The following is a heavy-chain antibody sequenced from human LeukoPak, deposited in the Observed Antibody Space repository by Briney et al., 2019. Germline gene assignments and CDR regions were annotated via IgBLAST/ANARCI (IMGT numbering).Heavy chain of an antibody. Sequence: SETLSLTCAVSGGSFSGYYLSWIRQPPGKGLEWIGEINHSGGTNYNPSLKSRVTISVEKSKNKFFLKLSSGTAADEAVFYCARVRDIGDYYYMDVCGKGTTGTVSS. CDR3: ARVRDIGDYYYMDV. CDR2: INHSGGT. J-gene: IGHJ6*03. D-gene: IGHD5-12*01. V-gene: IGHV4-34*01. CDR1: GGSFSGYY.